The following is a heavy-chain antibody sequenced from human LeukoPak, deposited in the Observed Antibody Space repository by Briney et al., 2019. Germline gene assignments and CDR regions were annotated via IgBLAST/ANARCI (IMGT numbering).Heavy chain of an antibody. V-gene: IGHV3-21*01. J-gene: IGHJ6*03. Sequence: GGSLRLSCAASGFIFSSYNMNWVRQAPGKGLEWVSFISSSSSYIYYADSVKGRFTISRDNAKNSLYLQMNSLRAEDTAVYYCASSLVAGYYYYSYYYMDVWGKGTTVTVSS. D-gene: IGHD5-18*01. CDR1: GFIFSSYN. CDR3: ASSLVAGYYYYSYYYMDV. CDR2: ISSSSSYI.